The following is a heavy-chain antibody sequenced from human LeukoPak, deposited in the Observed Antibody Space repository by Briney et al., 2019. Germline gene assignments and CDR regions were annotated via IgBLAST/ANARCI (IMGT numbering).Heavy chain of an antibody. J-gene: IGHJ4*02. Sequence: ETLSLTCAVYGGSFSGYYWSWIRQPSGKGLVWVSRINSDGSSTSYADSVKGRFTISRDNAKNTLYLQMNSLRAEDTAVYYCVVVIFNYWGQGTLVTVSS. CDR3: VVVIFNY. V-gene: IGHV3-74*01. CDR1: GGSFSGYY. CDR2: INSDGSST. D-gene: IGHD2-21*01.